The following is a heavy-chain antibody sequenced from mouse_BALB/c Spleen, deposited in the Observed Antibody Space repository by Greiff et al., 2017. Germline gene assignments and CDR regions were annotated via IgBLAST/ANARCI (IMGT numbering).Heavy chain of an antibody. V-gene: IGHV5-12-1*01. CDR1: GFAFSSYD. CDR2: ISSGGGST. Sequence: EVQVVESGGGLVKPGGSLKLSCAASGFAFSSYDMSWVRQTPEKRLEWVAYISSGGGSTYYPDTVKGRFTISRDNAKNTLYLQMSSLKSEDTAMYYCARHEEVRRSYAMDYWGQGTSVTVSS. CDR3: ARHEEVRRSYAMDY. D-gene: IGHD2-14*01. J-gene: IGHJ4*01.